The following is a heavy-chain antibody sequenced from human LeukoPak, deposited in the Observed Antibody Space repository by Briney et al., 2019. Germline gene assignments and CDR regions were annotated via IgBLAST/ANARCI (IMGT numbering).Heavy chain of an antibody. D-gene: IGHD4-17*01. CDR1: GGSISSGSYY. CDR2: IYTSGST. CDR3: ARDGQNYGEKRMGAFDI. Sequence: SETLSLTCTVSGGSISSGSYYWSWIRQPAGKGLEWIRRIYTSGSTNYNPSLKSRVTISVDTSKNQFSLKLSSVTAADTAVYYCARDGQNYGEKRMGAFDIWGQGTMVTVSS. J-gene: IGHJ3*02. V-gene: IGHV4-61*02.